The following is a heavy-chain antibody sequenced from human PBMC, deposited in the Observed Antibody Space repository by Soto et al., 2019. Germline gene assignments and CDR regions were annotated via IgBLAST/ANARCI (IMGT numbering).Heavy chain of an antibody. D-gene: IGHD3-9*01. Sequence: GASVKVSCKASGFTFTSSAMQWVRQARGQRLEWIGWIVVGSGNTNYAQKFQERVTITRDMSTSTAYMELSSLRSEDTAVYYCAAVLGSPSYDILTGYYQTLFDYWGQGTLVTVS. CDR3: AAVLGSPSYDILTGYYQTLFDY. CDR1: GFTFTSSA. J-gene: IGHJ4*02. CDR2: IVVGSGNT. V-gene: IGHV1-58*02.